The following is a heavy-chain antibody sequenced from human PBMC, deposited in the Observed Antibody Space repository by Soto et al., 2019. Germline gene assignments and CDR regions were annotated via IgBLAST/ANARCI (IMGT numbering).Heavy chain of an antibody. D-gene: IGHD6-13*01. CDR2: IIPIFGTA. J-gene: IGHJ3*02. Sequence: SVKVSCKASGGTFSSYAISWVRQAPGQGLEWMGGIIPIFGTANYAQKFQGRVTITADESTSTAYMELSSLRSEDTAVYYCAINLGTGIAAAGTSWAFDIWGQGTMVTVS. V-gene: IGHV1-69*13. CDR1: GGTFSSYA. CDR3: AINLGTGIAAAGTSWAFDI.